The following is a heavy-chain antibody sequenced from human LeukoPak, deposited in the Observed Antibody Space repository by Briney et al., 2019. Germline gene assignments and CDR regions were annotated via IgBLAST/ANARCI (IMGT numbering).Heavy chain of an antibody. CDR1: GFTFSSYG. D-gene: IGHD6-13*01. V-gene: IGHV3-30*02. J-gene: IGHJ5*02. CDR3: ARDPGAAARWYGVNWFDP. Sequence: GGSLRLSCAASGFTFSSYGMHWVRQAPGKGLEWVAFIRYDGSNKYYADSVKGRFTISRDNSKNTLYLQMNSLRAEDTAVYYCARDPGAAARWYGVNWFDPWGQGTLVTVSS. CDR2: IRYDGSNK.